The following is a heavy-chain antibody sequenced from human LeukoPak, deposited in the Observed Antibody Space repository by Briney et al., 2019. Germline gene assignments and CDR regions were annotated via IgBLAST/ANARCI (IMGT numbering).Heavy chain of an antibody. CDR1: GYTFTSYG. J-gene: IGHJ5*02. CDR2: ISADNGNT. Sequence: GASVKVSCQASGYTFTSYGISWVRQAPGEGVEWMGWISADNGNTNNAQKLQGRVTMTTDTSTSTAYMELRSLRSDDTAVYYCAVSGSRDNWFDPWGQGTLVTASS. V-gene: IGHV1-18*01. D-gene: IGHD1-26*01. CDR3: AVSGSRDNWFDP.